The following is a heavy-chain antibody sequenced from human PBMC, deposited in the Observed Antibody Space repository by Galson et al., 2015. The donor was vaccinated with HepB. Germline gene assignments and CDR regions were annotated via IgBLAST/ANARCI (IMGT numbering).Heavy chain of an antibody. Sequence: SVKVSCKASGGTFSSYAISWVRQAPGQGLEWMGGIIPILGIANYAQKFQGRVTITADKSTSTAYMELSSLRSEDTAVYYCASGKVQGVGDPRLHYYYYMDVWGKGTTVTVSS. CDR3: ASGKVQGVGDPRLHYYYYMDV. J-gene: IGHJ6*03. CDR2: IIPILGIA. V-gene: IGHV1-69*10. CDR1: GGTFSSYA. D-gene: IGHD3-10*01.